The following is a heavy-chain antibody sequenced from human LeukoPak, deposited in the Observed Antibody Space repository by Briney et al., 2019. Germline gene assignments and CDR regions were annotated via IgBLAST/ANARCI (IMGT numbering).Heavy chain of an antibody. CDR3: ATDRIAVAGLRRGNWFDP. J-gene: IGHJ5*02. CDR2: FDPEDGET. V-gene: IGHV1-24*01. Sequence: ASVKVSCKVSGYTLTELSMHWVRQAPGKGPEWMGGFDPEDGETIYAQKFQGRVTMTEDTSTDTAYMELSSLRSEDTAVYYCATDRIAVAGLRRGNWFDPWGQGTLVTVSS. CDR1: GYTLTELS. D-gene: IGHD6-19*01.